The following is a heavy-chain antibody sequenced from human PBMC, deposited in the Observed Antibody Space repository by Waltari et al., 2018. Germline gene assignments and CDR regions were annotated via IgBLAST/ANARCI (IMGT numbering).Heavy chain of an antibody. CDR2: IYSDGST. D-gene: IGHD2-2*01. Sequence: EVQLVESGGGLIQPGGSLSLSCAASGFTVSSNYMTWVRRAPGKGLEWVSVIYSDGSTYYADSVKGRFTISRDNFKNILFLQMNSLRAEDTAVYYCARDPQPNASLRDDYWGQGTLVTVSS. CDR3: ARDPQPNASLRDDY. CDR1: GFTVSSNY. V-gene: IGHV3-53*01. J-gene: IGHJ4*02.